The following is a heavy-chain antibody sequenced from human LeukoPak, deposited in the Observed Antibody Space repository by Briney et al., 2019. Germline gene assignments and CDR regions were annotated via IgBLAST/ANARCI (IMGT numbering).Heavy chain of an antibody. CDR2: ISYDGSNK. V-gene: IGHV3-30*18. Sequence: PGGSLSLSCAASGFTFSSYGMHWVRQAPGKGLEWVAVISYDGSNKYYADSVKGRFTISRDNSKNTLYLQMNSLRAEDTAVYYCAKDTLEWLFQGNWFDPWGQGTLVSVSS. CDR3: AKDTLEWLFQGNWFDP. D-gene: IGHD3-3*01. J-gene: IGHJ5*02. CDR1: GFTFSSYG.